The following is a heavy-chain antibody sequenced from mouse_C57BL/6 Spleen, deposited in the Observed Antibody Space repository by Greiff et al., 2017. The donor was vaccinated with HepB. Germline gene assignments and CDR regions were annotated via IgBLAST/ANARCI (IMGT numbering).Heavy chain of an antibody. CDR3: ARRGLGGTERWFAY. CDR1: GYTFTSYG. D-gene: IGHD4-1*01. J-gene: IGHJ3*01. Sequence: QVQLQQSGAELARPGASVKLSCKASGYTFTSYGISWAKQRTGQGLEWIGEIYPRSGNTYYNEKFKGKATLTADKSSSTAYMELRSLTSEDSAVYFCARRGLGGTERWFAYWGQGTLVTVSA. V-gene: IGHV1-81*01. CDR2: IYPRSGNT.